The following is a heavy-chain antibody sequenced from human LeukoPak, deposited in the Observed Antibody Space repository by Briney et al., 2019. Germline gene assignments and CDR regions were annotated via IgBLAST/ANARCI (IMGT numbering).Heavy chain of an antibody. V-gene: IGHV4-34*01. CDR1: GGSFSGCY. D-gene: IGHD3-10*01. Sequence: SETLSLTCAVYGGSFSGCYWSWIRQPPGKGLEWIGEINHSGSTNYNPSLKSRVTISVDTSKNQFSLKLSSVTAADTAVYYCASPGAPYYYGSGSYSFDYWGQGTLVTVSS. J-gene: IGHJ4*02. CDR3: ASPGAPYYYGSGSYSFDY. CDR2: INHSGST.